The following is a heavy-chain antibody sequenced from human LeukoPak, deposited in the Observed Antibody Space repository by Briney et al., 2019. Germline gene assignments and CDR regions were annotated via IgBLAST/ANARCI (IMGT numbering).Heavy chain of an antibody. V-gene: IGHV3-21*01. D-gene: IGHD2-2*01. Sequence: GGSLRLSCAASGFTFSSYSMNWVRQAPGKGLEWVSTISSSSSYIYYADSVKGRFTISRDNAKYSLYLQMNSLRAEDTAVYYCARQYCSSTSCPPDYWGQGTLVTVSS. CDR1: GFTFSSYS. CDR3: ARQYCSSTSCPPDY. J-gene: IGHJ4*02. CDR2: ISSSSSYI.